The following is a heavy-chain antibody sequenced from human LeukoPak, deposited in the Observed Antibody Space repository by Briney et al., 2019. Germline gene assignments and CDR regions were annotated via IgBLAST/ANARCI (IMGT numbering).Heavy chain of an antibody. D-gene: IGHD3-10*01. CDR2: IYTSGST. Sequence: SETLSLTCTVSGGSISSYYWSWIRQPAGMGLEWIGRIYTSGSTNYNPSLKSRVTMSVDTSKNQFSLKLSSVTAADTAVYYCARESMVRGRSWFDPWGQGTLVTVSS. CDR1: GGSISSYY. J-gene: IGHJ5*02. CDR3: ARESMVRGRSWFDP. V-gene: IGHV4-4*07.